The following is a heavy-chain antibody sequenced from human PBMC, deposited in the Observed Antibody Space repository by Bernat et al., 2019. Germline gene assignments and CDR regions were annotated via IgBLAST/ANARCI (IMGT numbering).Heavy chain of an antibody. Sequence: QVQLVQSGAEVKKPGSSVKVSCKASGGTFSSYTISWVRQAPGQGLEWMGRIIPILGIANYAQKFQGRVTITADKSTSTAYMELSSLRSEVTAVYYCATNYYDSSGYYLWGQGTLVTVSS. J-gene: IGHJ5*02. D-gene: IGHD3-22*01. CDR2: IIPILGIA. CDR3: ATNYYDSSGYYL. CDR1: GGTFSSYT. V-gene: IGHV1-69*02.